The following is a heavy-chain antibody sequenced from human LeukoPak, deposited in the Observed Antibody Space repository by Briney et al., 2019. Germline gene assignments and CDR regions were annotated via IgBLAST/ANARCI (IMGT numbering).Heavy chain of an antibody. CDR1: GFTFSSYG. Sequence: QPGGSLRLSCAASGFTFSSYGMHWVRQAPGKGLEWVAVISYDGNNKYYADSVKGRFTISRDNSKNTLYLQMNSLRAEDTAVYYCVYDFWSGYYMEPGVYWGQGTLVTVSS. CDR3: VYDFWSGYYMEPGVY. CDR2: ISYDGNNK. V-gene: IGHV3-30*18. D-gene: IGHD3-3*01. J-gene: IGHJ4*02.